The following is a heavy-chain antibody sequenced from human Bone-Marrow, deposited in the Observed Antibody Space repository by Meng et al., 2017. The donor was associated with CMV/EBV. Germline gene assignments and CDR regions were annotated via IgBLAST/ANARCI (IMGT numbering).Heavy chain of an antibody. Sequence: GESLKISCAASGFTFSSYAMHWVRQAPGKGLEWVAVISYDGSNKYYADSVKGRFTISRDNSKNTLYLQMNSLRAEDTAVYYCARGIMVRGVSYYYYGMDVWGQGTTVTFAS. D-gene: IGHD3-10*01. CDR3: ARGIMVRGVSYYYYGMDV. CDR2: ISYDGSNK. CDR1: GFTFSSYA. J-gene: IGHJ6*02. V-gene: IGHV3-30-3*01.